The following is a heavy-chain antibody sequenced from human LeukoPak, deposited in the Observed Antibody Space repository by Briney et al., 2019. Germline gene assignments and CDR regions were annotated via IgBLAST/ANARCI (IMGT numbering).Heavy chain of an antibody. V-gene: IGHV3-23*01. CDR2: ISGTGGST. D-gene: IGHD6-25*01. J-gene: IGHJ4*02. Sequence: GGSLRLSCAASGFSFSSFAMSWVRQAPGKGLDCVSAISGTGGSTYYADSVKGRSTISRDNSKNTLFLQMNSLRAEDTAVYYCARSSGAATDLDYWGQGTLVTVSS. CDR1: GFSFSSFA. CDR3: ARSSGAATDLDY.